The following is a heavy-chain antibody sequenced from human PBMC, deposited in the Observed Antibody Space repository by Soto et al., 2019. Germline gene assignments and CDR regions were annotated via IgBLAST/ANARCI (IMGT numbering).Heavy chain of an antibody. CDR3: AKLQDAAGDTAPTLAY. V-gene: IGHV1-8*01. J-gene: IGHJ4*02. CDR2: MNPNSGNT. D-gene: IGHD6-25*01. Sequence: ASVKVSCKASGYTFTGYDINWVRQATGQGLEWMGWMNPNSGNTGYAQKFQGRVTMTRNTSISTAYMELSSLRSEDTAMYYCAKLQDAAGDTAPTLAYGGQGTLVPVSP. CDR1: GYTFTGYD.